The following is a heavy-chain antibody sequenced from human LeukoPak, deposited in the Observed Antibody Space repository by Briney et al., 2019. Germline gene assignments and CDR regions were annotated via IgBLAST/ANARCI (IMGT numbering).Heavy chain of an antibody. CDR2: IYPGDSDT. D-gene: IGHD2-2*01. CDR3: ARRDTTTSYFDP. Sequence: GESLKISCKGSGYSFATYWIGWVRQMPGKGPEWMGIIYPGDSDTRYSPSFQGQVTISADKFISTAYLQWSSLKASDTAMYYCARRDTTTSYFDPWGQGTLVTVSS. CDR1: GYSFATYW. J-gene: IGHJ5*02. V-gene: IGHV5-51*01.